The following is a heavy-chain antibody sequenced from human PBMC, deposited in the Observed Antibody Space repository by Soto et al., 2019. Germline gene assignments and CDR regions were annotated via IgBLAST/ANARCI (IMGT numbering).Heavy chain of an antibody. V-gene: IGHV4-30-2*01. Sequence: SETLSLTCAVSGGSISSGGYSWSWIRQPPGKGLEWIGYIYHSGSTYYNPSLKSRVTISVDRSKNQFSLKLSSVTAADTAVYYCARVRYYDILTGYYGDAFDIWGQGTMVTVSS. J-gene: IGHJ3*02. CDR2: IYHSGST. D-gene: IGHD3-9*01. CDR3: ARVRYYDILTGYYGDAFDI. CDR1: GGSISSGGYS.